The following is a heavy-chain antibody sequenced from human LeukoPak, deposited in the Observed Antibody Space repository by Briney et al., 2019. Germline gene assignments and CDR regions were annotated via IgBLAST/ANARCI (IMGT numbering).Heavy chain of an antibody. CDR1: GYTFTSYD. Sequence: ASVKVSCKASGYTFTSYDINWVRQATGQGLEWMGWMNPNSGNTAYAQKFQGRVTMTRNTSIGTAYMELSSLRSEDTAVYYCARGPDSSGWYSYYYYGMDVWGQGTTVTVSS. D-gene: IGHD6-19*01. V-gene: IGHV1-8*01. J-gene: IGHJ6*02. CDR3: ARGPDSSGWYSYYYYGMDV. CDR2: MNPNSGNT.